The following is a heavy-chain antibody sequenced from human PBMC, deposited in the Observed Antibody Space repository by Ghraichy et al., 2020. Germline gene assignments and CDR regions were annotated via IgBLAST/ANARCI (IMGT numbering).Heavy chain of an antibody. J-gene: IGHJ4*02. V-gene: IGHV3-23*01. Sequence: GGSLRLSCAASGFTFSSYAMNWVRQAPGKGLEWVSSLTGSDGRTWYQDSVKGRFIISRDNSKNTLYLEMNSLRAEDTAVYYCAKLADTNMDMVFDHWGQGTLVTVSS. CDR1: GFTFSSYA. CDR2: LTGSDGRT. D-gene: IGHD5-18*01. CDR3: AKLADTNMDMVFDH.